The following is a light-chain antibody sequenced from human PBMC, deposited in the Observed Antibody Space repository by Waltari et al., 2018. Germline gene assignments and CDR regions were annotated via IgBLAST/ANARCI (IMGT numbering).Light chain of an antibody. CDR1: PSISTW. CDR2: DAS. V-gene: IGKV1-5*01. Sequence: DIQMTQSPSTLSASVGDRVTITCRASPSISTWLAWYQQPPGKAPKLLIYDASTLQGGVPSTFSGSGSGTEFTLTISSLQPDDFATYYCQHYNIYPYTFGQGTKVEIK. J-gene: IGKJ2*01. CDR3: QHYNIYPYT.